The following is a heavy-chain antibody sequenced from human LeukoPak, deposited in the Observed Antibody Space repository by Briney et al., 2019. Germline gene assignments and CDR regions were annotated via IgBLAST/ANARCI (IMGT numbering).Heavy chain of an antibody. V-gene: IGHV4-59*01. CDR2: IYYNRST. CDR1: GDSISSYY. Sequence: KASETLSLTCTVSGDSISSYYWSWIRQPPGKGLEWIGYIYYNRSTNYNPSLKSRVTISADTSKDQFSLKLASVTAADSAVYYCATGYSSTWYYFDYWGQGTLVPVSS. D-gene: IGHD6-13*01. J-gene: IGHJ4*02. CDR3: ATGYSSTWYYFDY.